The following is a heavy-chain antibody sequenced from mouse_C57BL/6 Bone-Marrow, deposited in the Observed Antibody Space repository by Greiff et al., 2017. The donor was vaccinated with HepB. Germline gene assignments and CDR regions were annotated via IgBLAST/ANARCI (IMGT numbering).Heavy chain of an antibody. J-gene: IGHJ4*01. Sequence: VQLQQSGAELARPGASVKLSCKASGYTFTSYGISWVKQRTGQGLEWIGEIYPRSGNTYYNEKFKGKATLTADKSSSTAYMELRSLTSEDSAVYFCARGVYYYGSSYVYAMDYWGQGTSVTVSS. D-gene: IGHD1-1*01. CDR1: GYTFTSYG. CDR3: ARGVYYYGSSYVYAMDY. V-gene: IGHV1-81*01. CDR2: IYPRSGNT.